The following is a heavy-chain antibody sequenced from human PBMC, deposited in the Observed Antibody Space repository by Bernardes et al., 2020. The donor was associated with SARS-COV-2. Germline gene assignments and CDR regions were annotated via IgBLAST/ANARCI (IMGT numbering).Heavy chain of an antibody. CDR3: ARDLGDCGGDCGILNY. CDR1: GFTFSTFG. Sequence: GSLRLSCAASGFTFSTFGMHWVRPTPGKGLEWVASISYDGVKRYYVDSVRGRFTVYRDTSNNTLHLQMNSLRAEDTAVYFCARDLGDCGGDCGILNYWGQGTLVTVSS. D-gene: IGHD2-21*02. V-gene: IGHV3-33*05. CDR2: ISYDGVKR. J-gene: IGHJ4*02.